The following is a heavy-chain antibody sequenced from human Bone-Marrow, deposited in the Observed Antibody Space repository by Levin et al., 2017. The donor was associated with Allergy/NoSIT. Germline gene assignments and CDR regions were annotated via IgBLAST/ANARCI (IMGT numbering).Heavy chain of an antibody. V-gene: IGHV1-24*01. Sequence: GESLKISCKVSGYPLSELSVHWVRQAPGKGLEWMGGFDPEDAETLYAPAFQDRVTMTEDTSTDTAYMELSSLRSDDTAVFYCATVNTTLTTCGSMQWYFDLWGRGTLVTVSS. CDR1: GYPLSELS. D-gene: IGHD4-17*01. CDR2: FDPEDAET. CDR3: ATVNTTLTTCGSMQWYFDL. J-gene: IGHJ2*01.